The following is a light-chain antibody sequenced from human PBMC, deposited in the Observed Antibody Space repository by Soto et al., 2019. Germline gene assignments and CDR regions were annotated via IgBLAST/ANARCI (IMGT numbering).Light chain of an antibody. J-gene: IGKJ1*01. V-gene: IGKV3-20*01. CDR2: AAS. CDR1: ESVSSNY. Sequence: ELVLTQSPGTLSFSAGERAALSCRATESVSSNYLAWYQQKPGQAPRLLIYAASRSATGIPDRFSGSGSGTDFTLTISRLEPEDFAVYYCQRYGSSPPWTFGQGTKVDIK. CDR3: QRYGSSPPWT.